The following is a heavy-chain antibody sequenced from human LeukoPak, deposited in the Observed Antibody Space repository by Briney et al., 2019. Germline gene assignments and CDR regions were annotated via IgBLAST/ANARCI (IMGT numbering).Heavy chain of an antibody. V-gene: IGHV4-30-2*01. CDR1: GGSISSGGYS. D-gene: IGHD3-22*01. Sequence: PSQTLSLTCAVSGGSISSGGYSWSWIRQPPGKGLEWIGYIYHSGSTYYNPSLKSRVTISVDRSKNQFSLKLSSVTAADTAVYYCARGRYYDSSGYSQGAFDIWGQGTMVTVSS. CDR3: ARGRYYDSSGYSQGAFDI. J-gene: IGHJ3*02. CDR2: IYHSGST.